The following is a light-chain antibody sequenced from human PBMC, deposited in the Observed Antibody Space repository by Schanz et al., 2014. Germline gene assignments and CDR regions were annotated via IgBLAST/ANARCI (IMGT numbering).Light chain of an antibody. CDR3: QQFSSAPFS. CDR2: SAS. Sequence: EIVLTQSPGTLSLSPGERATLSCRASQSVNGRFLAWYQQKPGQAPRLLIFSASTRATGIPARFSGSGSGTDFTLTISSLEPEDFSVYYCQQFSSAPFSFGPGTRVDVK. CDR1: QSVNGRF. V-gene: IGKV3-20*01. J-gene: IGKJ3*01.